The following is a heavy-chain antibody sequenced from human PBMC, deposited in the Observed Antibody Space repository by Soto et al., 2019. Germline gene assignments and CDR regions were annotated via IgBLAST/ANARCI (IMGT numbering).Heavy chain of an antibody. CDR3: ARESNAWPLAYGLDV. CDR2: ISSRSDI. J-gene: IGHJ6*02. Sequence: GGSLRLSCVGSGFTFSTYSINWVRQAPGKGLEWVSSISSRSDIYYADSVKGRFTISRDNAKNSVSLQMNSLRAEDTAVYYCARESNAWPLAYGLDVWGQGTTVTVYS. D-gene: IGHD2-8*01. V-gene: IGHV3-21*01. CDR1: GFTFSTYS.